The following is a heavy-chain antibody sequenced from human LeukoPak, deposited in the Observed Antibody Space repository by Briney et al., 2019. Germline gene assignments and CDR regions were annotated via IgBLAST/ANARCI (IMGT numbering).Heavy chain of an antibody. CDR2: IYPGDSDT. CDR1: GYILTSYW. V-gene: IGHV5-51*01. J-gene: IGHJ6*03. Sequence: GEALKIYRKGPGYILTSYWIGLVRQMPGKGQERGGIIYPGDSDTRYSPSFQGQVNISADKSISTAYLQWSSLKASDTAMYYGAKRGRAVAYYYMDVWGKGTTVTVSS. D-gene: IGHD3-10*01. CDR3: AKRGRAVAYYYMDV.